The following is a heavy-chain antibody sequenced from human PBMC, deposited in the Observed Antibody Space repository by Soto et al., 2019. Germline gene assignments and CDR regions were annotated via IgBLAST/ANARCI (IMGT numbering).Heavy chain of an antibody. J-gene: IGHJ4*02. CDR3: ARDDGGGRVFDY. D-gene: IGHD2-15*01. CDR1: GGSISSYY. Sequence: SETLSLTCTVSGGSISSYYWSWIRQPPGKGLEWIGYIYYSGSTNYNPSLKSRVTISVDTSKNQFCLKLSSVTAADTAVYYCARDDGGGRVFDYWGQGTLVTVSS. V-gene: IGHV4-59*01. CDR2: IYYSGST.